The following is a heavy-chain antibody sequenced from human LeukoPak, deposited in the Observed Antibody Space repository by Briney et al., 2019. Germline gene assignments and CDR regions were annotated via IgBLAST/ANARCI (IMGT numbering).Heavy chain of an antibody. J-gene: IGHJ4*02. Sequence: PGGSLRLSCVDSGFTFTNAWMSWVRQAPGKGLEWIGRIKSKTDGETTNYAEPARGRLTISRDDSKSAVYLQMNSLKIEDTAVYYCTTDLGTYYHGSQRLIPIDYWGQGTLVTVSS. CDR1: GFTFTNAW. CDR2: IKSKTDGETT. CDR3: TTDLGTYYHGSQRLIPIDY. V-gene: IGHV3-15*01. D-gene: IGHD3-10*01.